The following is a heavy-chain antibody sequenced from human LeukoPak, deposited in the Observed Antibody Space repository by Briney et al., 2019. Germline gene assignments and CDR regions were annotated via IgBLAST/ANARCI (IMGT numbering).Heavy chain of an antibody. CDR1: GGSISSSSYY. D-gene: IGHD3-22*01. V-gene: IGHV4-39*01. Sequence: PSETLSLTCTVSGGSISSSSYYWGWIRQPPGKGLEWIGSIYYSGSTYYNPSLKSRVTISVDTSKNQFSLKLSSVTAADTAVYHCARPNYDSTFFDYWGQGTLVTVSS. J-gene: IGHJ4*02. CDR3: ARPNYDSTFFDY. CDR2: IYYSGST.